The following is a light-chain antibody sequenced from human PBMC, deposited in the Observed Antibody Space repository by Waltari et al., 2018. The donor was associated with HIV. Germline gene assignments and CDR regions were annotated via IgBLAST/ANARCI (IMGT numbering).Light chain of an antibody. Sequence: QSALTQPPSASGSPGQSVPIPCTGTSRDAGGYDSVTWYQQPPGKAPNLMIDEVSKRPSGGPDRFSGSKSGNTASLTVSELQAEDEADYYCSSYAGSNNVFGTGTKVTVL. CDR3: SSYAGSNNV. V-gene: IGLV2-8*01. J-gene: IGLJ1*01. CDR1: SRDAGGYDS. CDR2: EVS.